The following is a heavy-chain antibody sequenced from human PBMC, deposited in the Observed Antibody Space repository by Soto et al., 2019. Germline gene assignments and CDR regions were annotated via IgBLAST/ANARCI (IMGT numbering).Heavy chain of an antibody. Sequence: QITLKESGPTLVKPTQTLTLTCTFSGFSLSTSGVGVGWIRQPPGKALEWLVLIYWDDDKRYSPSLKSRLTITKDTSKNQVVLTMTNMDPVETATYYCARELGWLLSLYYFDYWGQGTLVTVSS. CDR3: ARELGWLLSLYYFDY. CDR2: IYWDDDK. J-gene: IGHJ4*02. V-gene: IGHV2-5*02. CDR1: GFSLSTSGVG. D-gene: IGHD3-9*01.